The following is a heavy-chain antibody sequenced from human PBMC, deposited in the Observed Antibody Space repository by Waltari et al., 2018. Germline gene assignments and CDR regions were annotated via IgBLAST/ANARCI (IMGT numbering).Heavy chain of an antibody. V-gene: IGHV3-9*01. CDR3: AKGADSWGSVDY. CDR1: GFTFDDYA. Sequence: EVQLVESGGGLVQPGRSLRLSCAASGFTFDDYAMHWVRQAPGKGREWVSGISWNRGSIGYADSVKGRFTISRDNTKNSLYLQMNSLRAEDTALYYCAKGADSWGSVDYWGQGTLVTVSS. CDR2: ISWNRGSI. J-gene: IGHJ4*02. D-gene: IGHD7-27*01.